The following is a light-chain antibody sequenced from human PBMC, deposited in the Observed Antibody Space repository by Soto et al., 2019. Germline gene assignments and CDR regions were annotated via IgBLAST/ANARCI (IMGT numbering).Light chain of an antibody. CDR1: QSVRTS. CDR3: QQRNVWPPIT. CDR2: DAS. V-gene: IGKV3-11*01. Sequence: EVVLTQSPATLSLSPGKRATLSCRASQSVRTSLAWYQHKPGQAPRLVIYDASLRANSVPARFGGSGSGTDFTLTINSLEPEDFAVYYCQQRNVWPPITFGQGTRLEIK. J-gene: IGKJ5*01.